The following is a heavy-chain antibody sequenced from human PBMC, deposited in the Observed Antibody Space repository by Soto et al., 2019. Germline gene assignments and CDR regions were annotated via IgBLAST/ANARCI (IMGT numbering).Heavy chain of an antibody. J-gene: IGHJ6*04. CDR1: GFTFSSYS. D-gene: IGHD5-18*01. CDR3: ARDRYEGIQLSPTVDV. Sequence: GGSLRLSCAASGFTFSSYSMNWVRQAPGKGLEWVSYISSSSSTIYYADSVKGRFTISRDNAKNSLYLQMNSLRAEDTAVYYCARDRYEGIQLSPTVDVWGKGTTVTVSS. CDR2: ISSSSSTI. V-gene: IGHV3-48*01.